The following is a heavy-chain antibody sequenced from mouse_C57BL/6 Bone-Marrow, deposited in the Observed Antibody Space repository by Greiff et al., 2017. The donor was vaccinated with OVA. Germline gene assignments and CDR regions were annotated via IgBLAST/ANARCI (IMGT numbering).Heavy chain of an antibody. D-gene: IGHD1-1*01. Sequence: QVQLQQPGAELVMPGASVKLSCKASGYTFTSYWMHWVKQRPGQGLEWIGEIDPSDSYTNYNQKFKGKSTLTVDKSSSKAYMQLISLTSEDSAVYYCAREGITTVVNFDYWGQGTTLTVSS. CDR2: IDPSDSYT. J-gene: IGHJ2*01. CDR3: AREGITTVVNFDY. V-gene: IGHV1-69*01. CDR1: GYTFTSYW.